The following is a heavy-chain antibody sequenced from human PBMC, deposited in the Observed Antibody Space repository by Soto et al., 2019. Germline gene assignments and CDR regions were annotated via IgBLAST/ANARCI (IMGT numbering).Heavy chain of an antibody. Sequence: QVQLVQSGAEVQKPGSSVKVSCKASGGTFSSYTISWVRQAPGQGLEWMGRIIPILGIANYAQKFQGRVTITADKSTSTAYMELSSLRSEDTAVYYCASCGSGGSCYYFDYWGQGTLVTVSS. D-gene: IGHD2-15*01. CDR2: IIPILGIA. J-gene: IGHJ4*02. CDR1: GGTFSSYT. V-gene: IGHV1-69*02. CDR3: ASCGSGGSCYYFDY.